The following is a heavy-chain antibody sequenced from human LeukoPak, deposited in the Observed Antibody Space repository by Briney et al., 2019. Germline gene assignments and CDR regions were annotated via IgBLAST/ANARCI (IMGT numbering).Heavy chain of an antibody. J-gene: IGHJ4*02. CDR3: ARDSEVPNATPMVRGGSGLYFDY. CDR2: IYHSGST. V-gene: IGHV4-30-2*01. D-gene: IGHD3-10*01. CDR1: GGSISSGGYS. Sequence: PSETLSLTCAVSGGSISSGGYSWSWIRQPPGKGLEWIGYIYHSGSTNYNPSLKSRVTISVDTSKNQFSLKLSSVTAADTAVYYCARDSEVPNATPMVRGGSGLYFDYWGQGTLVTVSS.